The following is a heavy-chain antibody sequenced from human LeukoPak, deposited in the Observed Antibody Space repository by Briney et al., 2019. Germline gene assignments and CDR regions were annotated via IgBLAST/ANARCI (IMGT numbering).Heavy chain of an antibody. J-gene: IGHJ5*02. CDR3: ARDDPKPEGATPYDNWFDP. CDR2: IYYSGST. V-gene: IGHV4-30-4*08. D-gene: IGHD1-26*01. Sequence: PSETLSLTCTVSGGSISSGDYYWSWIRQPPGKGLEWIGYIYYSGSTYYNPSLKSRVTISVDTSKNQFSLKLSSVTAADTAVYYCARDDPKPEGATPYDNWFDPWGQGTLVTVSS. CDR1: GGSISSGDYY.